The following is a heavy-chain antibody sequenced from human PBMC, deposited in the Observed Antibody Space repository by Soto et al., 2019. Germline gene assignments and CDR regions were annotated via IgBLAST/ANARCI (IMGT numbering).Heavy chain of an antibody. CDR1: GGSFSGYY. J-gene: IGHJ6*04. V-gene: IGHV4-34*01. D-gene: IGHD2-15*01. CDR2: INHSGST. CDR3: ARGPGCSGGSCYLLDV. Sequence: SETLSLTCAVYGGSFSGYYWSWIRQPPGKGLEWIGEINHSGSTNYNPSLKSRVTISVDTSKNQFSLKLSSVTAADTAVYYCARGPGCSGGSCYLLDVWGKGTTVTVSS.